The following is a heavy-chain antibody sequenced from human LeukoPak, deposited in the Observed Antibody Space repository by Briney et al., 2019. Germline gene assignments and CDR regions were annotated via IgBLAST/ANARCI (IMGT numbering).Heavy chain of an antibody. J-gene: IGHJ4*02. D-gene: IGHD3-22*01. V-gene: IGHV1-8*01. Sequence: ASVKVSCKASGYTFTSYDINWVRQATGQGLEWMGWMNPNSGNTGYAQKFQGRVTMTRNTSISTAYMELSSLRSEDTAVYYCAGGFDGYYDSSGLFDYWDQGTLVTVSS. CDR2: MNPNSGNT. CDR3: AGGFDGYYDSSGLFDY. CDR1: GYTFTSYD.